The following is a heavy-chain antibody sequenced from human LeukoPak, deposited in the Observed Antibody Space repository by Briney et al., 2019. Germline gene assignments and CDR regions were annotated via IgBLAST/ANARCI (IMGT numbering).Heavy chain of an antibody. CDR3: ARDRGTWNDDGFDY. D-gene: IGHD1-1*01. CDR2: IYSSGTT. J-gene: IGHJ4*02. V-gene: IGHV4-61*02. Sequence: SQTLSLTCTVSGGSISSGTYYWSWIRQPAGKGLEWIGRIYSSGTTNYNPSLKSRVTMSVDTSKNQFSLKLSSVTAADTAVYYCARDRGTWNDDGFDYWGQGTLVTVSS. CDR1: GGSISSGTYY.